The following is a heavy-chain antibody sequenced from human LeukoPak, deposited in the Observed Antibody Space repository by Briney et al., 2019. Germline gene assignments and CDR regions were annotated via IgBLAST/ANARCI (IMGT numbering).Heavy chain of an antibody. CDR1: GGTFSSYA. J-gene: IGHJ4*02. CDR3: ARLYSSSWYSSDQFDY. Sequence: SVKVSCKASGGTFSSYAISWVRQAPGQGLEWMGGIIPIFGTANYAQKFQGRVTMTRDMSTSTVYMELSSLRSEDTAVYYCARLYSSSWYSSDQFDYWGQGTLVTVSS. V-gene: IGHV1-69*05. D-gene: IGHD6-13*01. CDR2: IIPIFGTA.